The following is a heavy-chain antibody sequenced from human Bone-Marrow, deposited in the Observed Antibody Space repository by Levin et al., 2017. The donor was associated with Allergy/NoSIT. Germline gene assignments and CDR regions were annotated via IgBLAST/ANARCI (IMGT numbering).Heavy chain of an antibody. CDR2: IYSFGST. J-gene: IGHJ4*02. CDR1: GFTISNNY. V-gene: IGHV3-66*04. D-gene: IGHD3-10*01. CDR3: ARLDFNYGSYY. Sequence: GGSLRLSCIVSGFTISNNYMSWVRQASGKGLEWVAVIYSFGSTNYADSVKGRFTISRANSENTLYLQMNSLIAEDTAIYYCARLDFNYGSYYWGQGTLVTVSS.